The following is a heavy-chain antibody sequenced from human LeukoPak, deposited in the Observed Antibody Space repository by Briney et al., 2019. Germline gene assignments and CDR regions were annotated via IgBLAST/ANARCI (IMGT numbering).Heavy chain of an antibody. Sequence: ASVKVSCKTSGYTFTAYALHWVRQAPGQRLEWMGWIIAANGNTKYSQKFQGRVTISGDTSASTAYMEMKSLTYEDTAVYYCASGPDYYDSGSYLPSWDQGTLVTVSS. CDR1: GYTFTAYA. J-gene: IGHJ5*02. D-gene: IGHD3-10*01. CDR3: ASGPDYYDSGSYLPS. V-gene: IGHV1-3*01. CDR2: IIAANGNT.